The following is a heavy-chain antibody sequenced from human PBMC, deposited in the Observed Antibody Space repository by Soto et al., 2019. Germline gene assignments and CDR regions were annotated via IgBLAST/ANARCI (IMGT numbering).Heavy chain of an antibody. J-gene: IGHJ5*02. V-gene: IGHV4-31*03. CDR1: GGSISSGGYY. CDR2: TFYSGAT. Sequence: SETLSLTCTVPGGSISSGGYYWSWIRQHPGKGLEWIGYTFYSGATYYNPSLKSRTIISVDTSKNQFSLTLTSLTAADTAVYYCARVQPYDYGANTGCLDPWGQGTLVTVSS. CDR3: ARVQPYDYGANTGCLDP. D-gene: IGHD4-17*01.